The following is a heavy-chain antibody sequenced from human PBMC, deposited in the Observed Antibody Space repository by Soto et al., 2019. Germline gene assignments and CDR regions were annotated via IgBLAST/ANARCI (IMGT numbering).Heavy chain of an antibody. CDR2: IKPDESEK. V-gene: IGHV3-7*01. Sequence: EVQLVESGGGLVQPGGSLRLSCTASGFTFSDSWMTWVRQAPGKGLEWVARIKPDESEKKYADSVKGRFSISRDNAKNSRYLQMDSLRGDDTAVYYCVRGGSNYASWGQGTLVTVSS. CDR3: VRGGSNYAS. J-gene: IGHJ5*02. CDR1: GFTFSDSW. D-gene: IGHD4-4*01.